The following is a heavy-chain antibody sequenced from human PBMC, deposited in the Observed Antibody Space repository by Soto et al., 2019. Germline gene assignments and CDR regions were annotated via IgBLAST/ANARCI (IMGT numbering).Heavy chain of an antibody. V-gene: IGHV3-23*01. CDR3: SKNGLRDSPSAIDS. D-gene: IGHD2-8*01. J-gene: IGHJ4*02. Sequence: GGSLRLSCATSGFTFSSNGMSWVRQAPGKGLDWVSGISGTGHKTYYADSVKGRFTISRDNSKNTLFLQMNSLRVEDTAVYYCSKNGLRDSPSAIDSWGPGTLLTL. CDR1: GFTFSSNG. CDR2: ISGTGHKT.